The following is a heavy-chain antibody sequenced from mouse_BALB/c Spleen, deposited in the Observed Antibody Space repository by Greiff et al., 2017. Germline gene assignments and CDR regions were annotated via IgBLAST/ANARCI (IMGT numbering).Heavy chain of an antibody. CDR2: ISSGSSTI. CDR1: GFTFSSFG. J-gene: IGHJ2*01. D-gene: IGHD2-2*01. CDR3: AREGLWLRRGFDY. V-gene: IGHV5-17*02. Sequence: EVKVVESGGGLVQPGGSRKLSCAASGFTFSSFGMHWVRQAPEKGLEWVAYISSGSSTIYYADTVKGRFTISRDNPKNTLFLQMTSLRSEDTAMYYCAREGLWLRRGFDYWGQGTTLTVSS.